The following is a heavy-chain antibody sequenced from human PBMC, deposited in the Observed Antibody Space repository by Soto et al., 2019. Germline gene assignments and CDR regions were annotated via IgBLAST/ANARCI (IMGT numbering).Heavy chain of an antibody. CDR1: GGSFSGYY. D-gene: IGHD3-10*01. V-gene: IGHV4-34*01. CDR2: INHSGST. J-gene: IGHJ5*02. CDR3: ARARGSGSYYTGPDWFDP. Sequence: PSETLSLTCAVYGGSFSGYYWSWIRQPPGKGLEWIGEINHSGSTNYNPSLKSRVTISVDTSKNQFSLKLSSVTAADTAVYYCARARGSGSYYTGPDWFDPWGQGTLVTVSS.